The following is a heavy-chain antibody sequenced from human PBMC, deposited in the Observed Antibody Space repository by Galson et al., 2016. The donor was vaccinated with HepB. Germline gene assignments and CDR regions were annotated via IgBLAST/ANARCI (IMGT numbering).Heavy chain of an antibody. Sequence: QSGAEVKKPGGSLRISCKGSGYNFTSYWISWVRQMPGKGPEWMGRIDPSDSYTNYNPSFQGHVPISLDKSISAVYLQWSSQKASDSDMYYCARHTYRVSDFDYWGRGTLVTVSS. V-gene: IGHV5-10-1*01. CDR3: ARHTYRVSDFDY. J-gene: IGHJ4*02. CDR1: GYNFTSYW. CDR2: IDPSDSYT. D-gene: IGHD1-14*01.